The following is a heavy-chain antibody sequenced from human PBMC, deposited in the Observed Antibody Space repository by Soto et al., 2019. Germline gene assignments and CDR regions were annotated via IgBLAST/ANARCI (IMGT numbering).Heavy chain of an antibody. CDR1: GDSINTKNW. Sequence: QVQLQESGPGLEKPSETLSLSCAVSGDSINTKNWWSWVRQPPGRGLEWIGEIYHTGSTNYNPSLKSRVTISADRSKNQLSLRLNSVTAADTAVYFCTRDTHWGLGDWGQGTMVIVSS. D-gene: IGHD7-27*01. CDR2: IYHTGST. CDR3: TRDTHWGLGD. J-gene: IGHJ4*02. V-gene: IGHV4-4*02.